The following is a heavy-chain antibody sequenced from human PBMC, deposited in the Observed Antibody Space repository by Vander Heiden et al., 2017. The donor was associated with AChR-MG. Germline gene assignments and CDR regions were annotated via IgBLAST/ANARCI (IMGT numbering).Heavy chain of an antibody. D-gene: IGHD3-3*01. CDR2: IYYSGST. J-gene: IGHJ4*02. CDR3: AKLVYYDFWSGYLLKKGPDYFDY. V-gene: IGHV4-39*01. Sequence: QLQLQESGPGLVKPSETLSLTCTVSGCSISSSSYYWGWIRQPPGKGLEWIGSIYYSGSTYYNPSLKSRVTISVDTSKNQFSLKLSSVTAADTAVYYCAKLVYYDFWSGYLLKKGPDYFDYWGQGTLVTVSS. CDR1: GCSISSSSYY.